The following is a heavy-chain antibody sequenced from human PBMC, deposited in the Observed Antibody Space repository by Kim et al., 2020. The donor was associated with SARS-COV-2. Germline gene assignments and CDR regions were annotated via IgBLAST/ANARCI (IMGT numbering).Heavy chain of an antibody. Sequence: GGSLRLSCSASGFTFSSYAMHWVRQAPGKGLEYVSGISSNGDKTFHADSVKGRFTISRDNSKNTLYLQMNSLRAEDTAVYYCVNKRDGYVWYNYWGNGTLVPVSS. CDR3: VNKRDGYVWYNY. CDR2: ISSNGDKT. CDR1: GFTFSSYA. V-gene: IGHV3-64D*08. J-gene: IGHJ4*01. D-gene: IGHD6-13*01.